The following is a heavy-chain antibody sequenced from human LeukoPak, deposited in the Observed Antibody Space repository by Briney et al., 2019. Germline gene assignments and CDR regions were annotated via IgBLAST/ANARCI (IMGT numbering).Heavy chain of an antibody. V-gene: IGHV4-59*01. D-gene: IGHD3-22*01. CDR3: ARETYYYDSSGYYYYVDY. J-gene: IGHJ4*02. CDR2: IYYSGST. Sequence: PSETLSLTCTVSGGSISSYYWSWIRQPPXXXXXXXXYIYYSGSTNHNPSLKSRVTISVDTSKNQFSLKLSSVTAADTAVYYCARETYYYDSSGYYYYVDYWGQGTLVTVSS. CDR1: GGSISSYY.